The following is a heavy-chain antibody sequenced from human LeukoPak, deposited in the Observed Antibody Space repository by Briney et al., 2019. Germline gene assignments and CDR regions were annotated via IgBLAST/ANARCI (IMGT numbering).Heavy chain of an antibody. V-gene: IGHV5-51*07. CDR2: IYPGDSDT. J-gene: IGHJ4*02. D-gene: IGHD3-22*01. Sequence: GESLKISCKGSGYSFTSYWIAWVHQMPGKGLQWMGIIYPGDSDTRYSPSFQGQVTISADKSISTAYLQWSSLKASDTAMYYCARVPIDYYDSSGYFTHFNYWGQGTLVTVSS. CDR1: GYSFTSYW. CDR3: ARVPIDYYDSSGYFTHFNY.